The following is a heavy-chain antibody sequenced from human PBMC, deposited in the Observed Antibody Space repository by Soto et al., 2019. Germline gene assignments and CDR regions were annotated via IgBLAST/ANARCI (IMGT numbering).Heavy chain of an antibody. J-gene: IGHJ3*02. CDR3: AILGQYCSSTSCYIPNAIDI. D-gene: IGHD2-2*02. CDR1: GYTLTELS. CDR2: FDPEDGET. Sequence: GASVKVSCKVSGYTLTELSMHWVRQAPGKGLEWMGGFDPEDGETIYAQKFQGRVTMTEDTSTDTAYMELSSLRSEDTAVYYCAILGQYCSSTSCYIPNAIDIRGQGTMVTVSS. V-gene: IGHV1-24*01.